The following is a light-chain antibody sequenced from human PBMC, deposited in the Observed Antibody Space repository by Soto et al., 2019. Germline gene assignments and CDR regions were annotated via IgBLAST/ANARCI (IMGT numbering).Light chain of an antibody. CDR2: AAS. Sequence: AIRMTQSPSSLSASTGDRVTITCRASQGISGYLAWYQQKPGKAPKLLIYAASTLQSGVPSRFSGSGSGTDFTLTISCLQSEDFATYYCQQYYSYLPVTFGQGTKLEIK. J-gene: IGKJ2*01. CDR1: QGISGY. CDR3: QQYYSYLPVT. V-gene: IGKV1-8*01.